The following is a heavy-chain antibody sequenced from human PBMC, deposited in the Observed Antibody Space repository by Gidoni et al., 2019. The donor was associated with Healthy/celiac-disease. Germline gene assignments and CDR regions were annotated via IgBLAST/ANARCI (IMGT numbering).Heavy chain of an antibody. V-gene: IGHV3-21*01. Sequence: EVQLVESGGGLVKPGGSLRLSCAASGFTFSSYSMNWVRQAPGKGLEWVSSISSSSSYIYYADSVKGRFTISRDNAKNSLYLQMNSLRAEDTAVYYCARGNGDGYNGLQHWGQGTLVTVSS. J-gene: IGHJ1*01. D-gene: IGHD5-12*01. CDR1: GFTFSSYS. CDR3: ARGNGDGYNGLQH. CDR2: ISSSSSYI.